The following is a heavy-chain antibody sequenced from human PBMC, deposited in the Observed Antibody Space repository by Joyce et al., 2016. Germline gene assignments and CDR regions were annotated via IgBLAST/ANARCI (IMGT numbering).Heavy chain of an antibody. Sequence: QVQVVQSGAAEKKPGASVKVSCKASGFTFTDYAIYWVRQAPGQTLEWMGWIKAGDGDIKYSQKFQGGATFARDTSATTVYMELTSLRFEDTAVYYCARASHGWYFDPWGQGTLVTVSS. V-gene: IGHV1-3*05. J-gene: IGHJ5*02. CDR1: GFTFTDYA. CDR3: ARASHGWYFDP. D-gene: IGHD6-19*01. CDR2: IKAGDGDI.